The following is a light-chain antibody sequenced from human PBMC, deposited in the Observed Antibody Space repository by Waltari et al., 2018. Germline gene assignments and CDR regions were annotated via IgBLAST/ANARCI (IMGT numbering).Light chain of an antibody. CDR1: SSDVGGYNH. CDR3: CSFTSRSTWV. Sequence: QSAMTQPASASGSPGQSITISCTGTSSDVGGYNHVSWYQQHPGKVPKLLIFDVSNRPSGVSNRFSGSKSGNTASLTISGLQAEDESDYYCCSFTSRSTWVFGGGTKLTVL. J-gene: IGLJ3*02. V-gene: IGLV2-14*01. CDR2: DVS.